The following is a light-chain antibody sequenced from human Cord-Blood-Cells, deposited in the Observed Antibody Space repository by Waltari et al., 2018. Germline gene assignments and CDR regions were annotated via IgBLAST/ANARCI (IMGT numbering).Light chain of an antibody. CDR1: QSISSY. V-gene: IGKV1-39*01. CDR3: QQSYSTPFT. Sequence: DIQMTQSPSSLYASVGDRVTITCRASQSISSYFNWYQQKPGKAPKLLIYAASSLQSGVPSRFSGSGSGTDFTLTISSLQPEDFATYYCQQSYSTPFTFGPGTKVDIK. J-gene: IGKJ3*01. CDR2: AAS.